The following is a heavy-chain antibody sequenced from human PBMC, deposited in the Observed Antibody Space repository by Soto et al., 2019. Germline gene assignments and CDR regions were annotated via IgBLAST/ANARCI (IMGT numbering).Heavy chain of an antibody. CDR1: GYTFTSYD. D-gene: IGHD5-12*01. J-gene: IGHJ4*02. V-gene: IGHV1-8*01. CDR2: MNPNSGNT. CDR3: ARALGSGYSGYEVFDY. Sequence: ASVKVSFKASGYTFTSYDINWVRQATGQGLEWMGWMNPNSGNTGYAQKFQGRVTMTRNTSISTAYMELSSLRSEDTAVYYCARALGSGYSGYEVFDYWGQGTLVTVSS.